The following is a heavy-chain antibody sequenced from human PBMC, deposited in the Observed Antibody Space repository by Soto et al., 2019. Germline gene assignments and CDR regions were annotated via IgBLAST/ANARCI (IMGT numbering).Heavy chain of an antibody. J-gene: IGHJ4*02. CDR1: GFTFSDYY. Sequence: GGSLRLSCAASGFTFSDYYMSWIRQAPGKGLEWVSYISSSGSTIYYADSVKGRFTISRDNSKNTLYLQMNSLRAEDTAVYYCACTVTTGGAFDYWGQGTLVTVSS. V-gene: IGHV3-11*01. D-gene: IGHD4-17*01. CDR3: ACTVTTGGAFDY. CDR2: ISSSGSTI.